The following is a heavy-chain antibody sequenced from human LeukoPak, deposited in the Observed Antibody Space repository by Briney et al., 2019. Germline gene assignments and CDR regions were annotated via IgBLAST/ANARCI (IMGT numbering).Heavy chain of an antibody. CDR3: ARNWGNLYFDL. V-gene: IGHV3-13*01. Sequence: PGGSLRLSYAAPDSSFSSHGMHWVRQAPGRGLEWVAGISVNGDTFHIDSVRGRFTISRENAKNSLYLQMNSLRVEDTALYYCARNWGNLYFDLWGRGTLVTASS. CDR1: DSSFSSHG. CDR2: ISVNGDT. D-gene: IGHD3-16*01. J-gene: IGHJ2*01.